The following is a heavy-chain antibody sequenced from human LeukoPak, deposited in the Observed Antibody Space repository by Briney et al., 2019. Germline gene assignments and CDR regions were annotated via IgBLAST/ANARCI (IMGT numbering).Heavy chain of an antibody. CDR1: GYTFTSYG. CDR3: ASRVAGTGFDY. CDR2: ISAYNGNT. V-gene: IGHV1-18*01. D-gene: IGHD6-19*01. Sequence: ASVKVSCKASGYTFTSYGISWVRQAPGQGLEWMGWISAYNGNTNYAQKLQGRVTMTIDTSTSTAYMELRSLRSDDTAVYYCASRVAGTGFDYWGQGTLVTVSS. J-gene: IGHJ4*02.